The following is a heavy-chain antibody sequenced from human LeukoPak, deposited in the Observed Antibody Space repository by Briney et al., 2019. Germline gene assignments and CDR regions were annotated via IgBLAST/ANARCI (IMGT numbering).Heavy chain of an antibody. CDR3: ARVERAAEIDY. D-gene: IGHD1-1*01. CDR2: IYYSGST. CDR1: GGSISSYY. V-gene: IGHV4-59*01. Sequence: SETLSLTCTVSGGSISSYYWSWIRQPPGKGLEWIGYIYYSGSTNYNPSLKSRVTISVDTSNNQFSLKLSSVTAADTAVYYCARVERAAEIDYWGQGTLVTVSS. J-gene: IGHJ4*02.